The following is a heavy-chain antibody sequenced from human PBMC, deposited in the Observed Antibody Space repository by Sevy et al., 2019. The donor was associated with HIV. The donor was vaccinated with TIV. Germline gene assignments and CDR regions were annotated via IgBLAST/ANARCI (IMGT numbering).Heavy chain of an antibody. CDR1: GYTFTSYA. CDR2: ITVYNGNT. Sequence: ASVKVSCKASGYTFTSYAISWVRQAPGQGLEWMGWITVYNGNTNYAQKLQGRVTMTTDTSTSTAYMELRSLRSDDTAVYYCARDRGYTYGSYYYYYMDVWGKGTTVTVSS. V-gene: IGHV1-18*01. CDR3: ARDRGYTYGSYYYYYMDV. J-gene: IGHJ6*03. D-gene: IGHD5-18*01.